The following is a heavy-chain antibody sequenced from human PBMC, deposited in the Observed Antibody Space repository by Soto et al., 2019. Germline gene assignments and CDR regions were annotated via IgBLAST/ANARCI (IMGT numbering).Heavy chain of an antibody. V-gene: IGHV3-21*01. D-gene: IGHD3-22*01. J-gene: IGHJ6*02. Sequence: GGSLRLSGAASGFTFSSYSMNWVRQAPGKGLEWVSSISSSSSYIYYADSVKGRFTISRDNAKNSLYLQMNSLRAEDTAVYYCARASDSSGYGMDVWGQGTTVTVSS. CDR1: GFTFSSYS. CDR2: ISSSSSYI. CDR3: ARASDSSGYGMDV.